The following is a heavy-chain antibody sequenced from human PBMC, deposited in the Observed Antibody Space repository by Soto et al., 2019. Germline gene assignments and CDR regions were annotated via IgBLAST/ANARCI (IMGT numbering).Heavy chain of an antibody. CDR3: ASGRYYYSGYDLPYYYYGMDV. V-gene: IGHV4-31*03. J-gene: IGHJ6*02. CDR1: GCSISSGGYY. D-gene: IGHD5-12*01. CDR2: IYYSGST. Sequence: PSETLSLTCTVSGCSISSGGYYWSWIRQHPGKGLEWIGYIYYSGSTYYNPSLKSRVTISVDTSKNQFSLKLSSVTAADTAVYYCASGRYYYSGYDLPYYYYGMDVWGQGTTVTVSS.